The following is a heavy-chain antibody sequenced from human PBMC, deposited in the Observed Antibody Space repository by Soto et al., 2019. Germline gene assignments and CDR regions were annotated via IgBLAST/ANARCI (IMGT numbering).Heavy chain of an antibody. CDR2: IWYDGSNK. CDR3: ARPSYGSTYYYGMDV. Sequence: QVQLVESGGGVVQPGRSLRLSCAASGFTFSNYGMHWVRQAPGKGLEWVAVIWYDGSNKYYADSVKGRFTISRDNSKNTLYLQRNSLRAEDTAVYYCARPSYGSTYYYGMDVWGQGTTVTVSS. J-gene: IGHJ6*02. D-gene: IGHD3-10*01. V-gene: IGHV3-33*01. CDR1: GFTFSNYG.